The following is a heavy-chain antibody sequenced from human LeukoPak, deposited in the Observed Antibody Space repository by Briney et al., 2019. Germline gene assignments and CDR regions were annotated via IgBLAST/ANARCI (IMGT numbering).Heavy chain of an antibody. V-gene: IGHV4-30-2*01. Sequence: SETLSLTCTVSGGSISSGGYYWSWIRQPPGKGLEWIGYIYHSGSTYYNPSLKSRDTISVDRSKNQFSLKLSSVTAADTAVYYCARELPVVATMPYYYMDVWGKGTTVTVSS. D-gene: IGHD5-12*01. CDR2: IYHSGST. CDR3: ARELPVVATMPYYYMDV. J-gene: IGHJ6*03. CDR1: GGSISSGGYY.